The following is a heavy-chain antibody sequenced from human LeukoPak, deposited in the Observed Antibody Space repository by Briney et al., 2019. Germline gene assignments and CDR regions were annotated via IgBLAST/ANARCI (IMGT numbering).Heavy chain of an antibody. V-gene: IGHV3-74*03. CDR2: IDNDGAST. CDR1: GFTFSSYW. J-gene: IGHJ4*02. D-gene: IGHD3-16*01. CDR3: VRGLRGPDS. Sequence: GGSLRLSCAASGFTFSSYWMHWVRQAPGKGLVWVSRIDNDGASTVYADSVKVRFTISRDNAKNTLFLQMNRLRAEDTAVYYCVRGLRGPDSWGQGTLVIVSP.